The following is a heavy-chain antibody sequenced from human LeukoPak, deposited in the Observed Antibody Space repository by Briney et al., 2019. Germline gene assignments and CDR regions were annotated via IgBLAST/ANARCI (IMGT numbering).Heavy chain of an antibody. Sequence: GGSLRLSCTASGITFSSYWMQCVRQVPGKGLVWVSRINGDGSSPSYADSVKGRFTISRDNSKNTLYLQMNNLSAEDTAVYYCAIETSGSFPYWGQGTLVTVSS. CDR1: GITFSSYW. J-gene: IGHJ1*01. CDR2: INGDGSSP. CDR3: AIETSGSFPY. V-gene: IGHV3-74*01. D-gene: IGHD2-15*01.